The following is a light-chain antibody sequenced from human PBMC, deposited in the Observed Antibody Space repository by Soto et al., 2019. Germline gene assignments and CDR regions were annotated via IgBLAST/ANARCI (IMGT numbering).Light chain of an antibody. CDR2: ATS. Sequence: VVLTHSPATLSFSPGEVATLSFRASQSIGNYLAWYQQKPGQAPRLLIYATSNRATGIPARFSGSGSGTDFALTISSLEPEDFAVYFCQQRSNWPITFGQGTRLEIK. J-gene: IGKJ5*01. CDR1: QSIGNY. V-gene: IGKV3-11*01. CDR3: QQRSNWPIT.